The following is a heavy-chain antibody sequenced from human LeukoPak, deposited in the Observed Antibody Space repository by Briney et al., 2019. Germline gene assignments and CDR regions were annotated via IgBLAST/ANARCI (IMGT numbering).Heavy chain of an antibody. CDR2: IIPIFGTA. J-gene: IGHJ4*02. V-gene: IGHV1-69*13. CDR1: GGTFSSYA. Sequence: ASVKVSCKASGGTFSSYAISWVRQAPGQGLEWMGGIIPIFGTANYAQKFQGRVTITADESTSTAYMELSSLRSEDTAVYYCARGDYDSSGYYYGFGYWGQGTLVTVSS. D-gene: IGHD3-22*01. CDR3: ARGDYDSSGYYYGFGY.